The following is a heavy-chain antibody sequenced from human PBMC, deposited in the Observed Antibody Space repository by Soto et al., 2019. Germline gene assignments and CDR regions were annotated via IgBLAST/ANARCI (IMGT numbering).Heavy chain of an antibody. CDR2: INSDGSST. CDR3: ARGGYDFWSGYWFDP. CDR1: GFTFSSYW. Sequence: GGSLRLSCAASGFTFSSYWMHWVRQAPGKGLVWVSRINSDGSSTSYADSVKGRFTISRDNAKNTLYLQMNSLRAEDTAVYYCARGGYDFWSGYWFDPWGQGTLVTVSS. J-gene: IGHJ5*02. D-gene: IGHD3-3*01. V-gene: IGHV3-74*01.